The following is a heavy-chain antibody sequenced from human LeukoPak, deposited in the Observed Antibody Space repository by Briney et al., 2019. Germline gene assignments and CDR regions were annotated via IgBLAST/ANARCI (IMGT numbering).Heavy chain of an antibody. CDR3: AKNAGLPSRRRYYYYYMDV. V-gene: IGHV3-21*04. Sequence: PGGSLRLSCAASGFTFSSYSMNWVRQAPGKGLEWVSSISSSSSYIYYADSVKGRFTISRDNAKNSLYLQMNSLRAEDTAVYYCAKNAGLPSRRRYYYYYMDVWGKGTMVTVSS. CDR1: GFTFSSYS. J-gene: IGHJ6*03. CDR2: ISSSSSYI.